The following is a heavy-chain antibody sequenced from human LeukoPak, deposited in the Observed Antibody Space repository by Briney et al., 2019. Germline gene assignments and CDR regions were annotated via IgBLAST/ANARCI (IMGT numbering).Heavy chain of an antibody. J-gene: IGHJ6*03. Sequence: ASVKVSCKASGYTFTSYDINWVRQATGQGLEWMGWMNPNSGNTGYAQKFQGRVTMTRNTSISTAYMELSSLRSEDTAVYYCERTRPKRKDYYYYYMDVWGKGTTVTVSS. V-gene: IGHV1-8*01. CDR2: MNPNSGNT. D-gene: IGHD1-1*01. CDR3: ERTRPKRKDYYYYYMDV. CDR1: GYTFTSYD.